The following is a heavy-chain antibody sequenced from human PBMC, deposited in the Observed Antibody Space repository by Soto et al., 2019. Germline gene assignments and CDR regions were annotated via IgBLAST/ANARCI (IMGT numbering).Heavy chain of an antibody. CDR1: GVSINAYY. V-gene: IGHV4-59*08. CDR2: AYYTGST. Sequence: QVQLQESGPGLVKPSETLSLTCTVSGVSINAYYWSWIRQPPGKGLEWIGYAYYTGSTTYAPSRKGRGTELVESSNNQFSLQLSSVTSAYTAVYYCARRTYRSGWDDAFGIWGQGTMVIVSP. D-gene: IGHD6-19*01. J-gene: IGHJ3*02. CDR3: ARRTYRSGWDDAFGI.